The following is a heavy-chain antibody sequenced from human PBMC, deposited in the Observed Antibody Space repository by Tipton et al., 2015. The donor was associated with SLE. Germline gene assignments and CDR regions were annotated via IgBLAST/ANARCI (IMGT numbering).Heavy chain of an antibody. D-gene: IGHD6-13*01. CDR2: ISSSGNTI. Sequence: SLRLSCAASGFTFRSYEMNWVRQAPGKGLECVSYISSSGNTIYYADSVKGRFTISRDNAKNSLYLQMNSLRAEDTAVHYCAKEYSSSWNRAEYFQHWGQGTLVTVSS. CDR3: AKEYSSSWNRAEYFQH. J-gene: IGHJ1*01. CDR1: GFTFRSYE. V-gene: IGHV3-48*03.